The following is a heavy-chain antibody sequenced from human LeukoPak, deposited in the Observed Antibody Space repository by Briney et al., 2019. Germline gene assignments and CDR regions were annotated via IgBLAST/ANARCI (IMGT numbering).Heavy chain of an antibody. D-gene: IGHD3-3*01. J-gene: IGHJ6*02. CDR2: ISSSSSTI. CDR1: GFTFSSYG. V-gene: IGHV3-48*02. Sequence: TGGSLRLSCAASGFTFSSYGMHWVRQAPGKGLEWVSYISSSSSTIYYADSVKGRFTISRDNAKNSLYLQMNSLRDEDTAVYYCARIPPPDYDFWSGYSVNYYGMDVWGQGTTVTVSS. CDR3: ARIPPPDYDFWSGYSVNYYGMDV.